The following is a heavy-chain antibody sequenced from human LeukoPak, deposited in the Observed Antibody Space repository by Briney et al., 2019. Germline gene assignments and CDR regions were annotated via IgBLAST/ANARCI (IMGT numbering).Heavy chain of an antibody. D-gene: IGHD3-10*01. Sequence: ASVKVSCKASGYTFTGYYMHWVRQAPGQGLEWMGWINPNSGGTNYAQKFQGRVIMTRDTSISTAYMELSRLRSDDTAVYYCARDLSPYYGSGSWDYWGQGTLVTVSS. V-gene: IGHV1-2*02. J-gene: IGHJ4*02. CDR2: INPNSGGT. CDR3: ARDLSPYYGSGSWDY. CDR1: GYTFTGYY.